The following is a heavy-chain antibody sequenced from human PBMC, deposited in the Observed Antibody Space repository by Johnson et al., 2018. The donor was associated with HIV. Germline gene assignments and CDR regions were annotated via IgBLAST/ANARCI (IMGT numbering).Heavy chain of an antibody. D-gene: IGHD3-10*01. V-gene: IGHV3-15*01. CDR1: GFTFSNAW. CDR3: ARGVDGAFDI. Sequence: MQLVESGGGLVKPGGSLRLSCAASGFTFSNAWLSWVRQAPGKGLEWVGRIKSKTDGGTTDYAAPVKDRCTISRDTSKNTLYLQMNSLRAEETAVYYCARGVDGAFDIWGQGTMVTVSS. CDR2: IKSKTDGGTT. J-gene: IGHJ3*02.